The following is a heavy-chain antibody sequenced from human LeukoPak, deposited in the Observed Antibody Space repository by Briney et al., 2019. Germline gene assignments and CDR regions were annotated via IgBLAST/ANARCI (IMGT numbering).Heavy chain of an antibody. CDR1: GYTLTSYD. D-gene: IGHD2-15*01. CDR3: ARGAPGSYCSGGSCPYFDY. J-gene: IGHJ4*02. CDR2: ANPNSGHT. Sequence: ASVKVSCKASGYTLTSYDINWVRQATGQGLEWMGWANPNSGHTGYAQKFQGRVTMTRNTSISTAYMELSSLRSEDTAVYYCARGAPGSYCSGGSCPYFDYWGQGTLVSVSS. V-gene: IGHV1-8*01.